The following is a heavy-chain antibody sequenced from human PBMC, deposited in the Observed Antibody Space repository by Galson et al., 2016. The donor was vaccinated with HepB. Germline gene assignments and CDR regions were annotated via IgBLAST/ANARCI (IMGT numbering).Heavy chain of an antibody. Sequence: SLRLSCAASGFTFSGYGMHWVRQAPGKGLEWVAGIWYDGSHQYYADSVKGRFTISRDNSKNKLPLQMNSPRAEDTAVYYCVREGHDNSKFAYYFGMDVWGRGTTVTVSS. V-gene: IGHV3-33*01. D-gene: IGHD4-11*01. CDR1: GFTFSGYG. J-gene: IGHJ6*02. CDR3: VREGHDNSKFAYYFGMDV. CDR2: IWYDGSHQ.